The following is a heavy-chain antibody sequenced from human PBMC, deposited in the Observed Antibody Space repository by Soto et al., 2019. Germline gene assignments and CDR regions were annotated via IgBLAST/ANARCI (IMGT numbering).Heavy chain of an antibody. V-gene: IGHV1-18*01. CDR3: ARVKSSGWSKRDYYYGMDV. D-gene: IGHD6-19*01. J-gene: IGHJ6*02. CDR2: ISAYNGNT. CDR1: GYTFTIYG. Sequence: GASVKVSCKASGYTFTIYGISWVRQAPGQGLEWMGWISAYNGNTNYAQKLQGRVTMTTDTSTSTAYMELRSLRSDDTAVYYCARVKSSGWSKRDYYYGMDVWGQGTTVTVS.